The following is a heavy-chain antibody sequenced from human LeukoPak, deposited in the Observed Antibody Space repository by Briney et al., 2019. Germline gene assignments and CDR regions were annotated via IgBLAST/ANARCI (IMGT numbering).Heavy chain of an antibody. Sequence: GGSLRLSCVASGFIFTSYGMHWVRQAPGKGLEWVAVISYDGSNKYFADSVKGRFTISRDNPKNTLYLQMNSLRAEDTAVYYCAKRGGTIDHDGFDSWGQGTLVTVSS. CDR3: AKRGGTIDHDGFDS. CDR1: GFIFTSYG. CDR2: ISYDGSNK. V-gene: IGHV3-30*18. D-gene: IGHD3-10*01. J-gene: IGHJ4*02.